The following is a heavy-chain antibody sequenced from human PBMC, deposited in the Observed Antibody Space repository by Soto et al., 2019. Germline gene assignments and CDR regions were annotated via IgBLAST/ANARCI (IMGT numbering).Heavy chain of an antibody. CDR3: TKHAHYYDSTGYPYFDY. D-gene: IGHD3-22*01. CDR1: GFTFSTYA. CDR2: VSASGTKK. V-gene: IGHV3-23*01. J-gene: IGHJ4*02. Sequence: GSLRLSCAASGFTFSTYAMAWVRQAPGKGLEWVAGVSASGTKKIYADSVKGRFTISRDNSRNTVSLQMNSLRTEDTAVYHCTKHAHYYDSTGYPYFDYWGQGAPVTVSS.